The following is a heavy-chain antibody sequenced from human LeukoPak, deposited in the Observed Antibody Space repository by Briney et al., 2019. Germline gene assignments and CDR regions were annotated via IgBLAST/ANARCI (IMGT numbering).Heavy chain of an antibody. CDR2: ISAYIGNT. J-gene: IGHJ6*03. V-gene: IGHV1-18*01. CDR1: GYTFTSYG. CDR3: ARAQTQLGINYYYMDV. D-gene: IGHD7-27*01. Sequence: ASVKVSCKASGYTFTSYGISWVRQAPGRGLEWMGWISAYIGNTNYAQKLQGRVTMTTDTSTSTAYMELRSLRSDDTAVYYCARAQTQLGINYYYMDVWGKGTTVTVSS.